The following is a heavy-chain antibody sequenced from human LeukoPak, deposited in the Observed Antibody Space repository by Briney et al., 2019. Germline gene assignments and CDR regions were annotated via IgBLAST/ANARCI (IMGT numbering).Heavy chain of an antibody. CDR2: MSPNNGNT. V-gene: IGHV1-8*01. CDR1: GYTFTTYD. J-gene: IGHJ5*02. D-gene: IGHD2-8*02. CDR3: ARNPYGTGQFDP. Sequence: ASVKVSCKASGYTFTTYDVNWVRQATGRGLEWMGWMSPNNGNTGYAQNFQGRVTLTRDTSINTAYMELSGLTSEDTAVYYCARNPYGTGQFDPWGQGTLVTVSS.